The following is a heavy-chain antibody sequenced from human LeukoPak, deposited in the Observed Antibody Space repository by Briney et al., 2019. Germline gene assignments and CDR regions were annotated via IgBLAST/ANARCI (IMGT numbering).Heavy chain of an antibody. V-gene: IGHV3-33*01. Sequence: GGSLRLSCAASGFTFSSYGMHWVRQAPGKGLEWVAVIWYGGSNKYYADSVKGRFTISRDNSKNTLYLQMNSLRAEDTAVYYCARGVSSSWSFDYWGQGTLVTVSS. D-gene: IGHD6-13*01. CDR1: GFTFSSYG. CDR3: ARGVSSSWSFDY. J-gene: IGHJ4*02. CDR2: IWYGGSNK.